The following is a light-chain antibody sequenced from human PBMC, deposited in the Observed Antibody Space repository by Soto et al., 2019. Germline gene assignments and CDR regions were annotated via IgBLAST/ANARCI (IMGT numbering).Light chain of an antibody. Sequence: ETVMTQSPATLFVSPGERATLSCRASQSVSSSSLAWYQQRRGQAPRLLIHDASSRATGIPDRFSGSGSGTEFTLTISSLQSEDFAVYYCQQYNNWPPWTFGQGTKVDIK. J-gene: IGKJ1*01. V-gene: IGKV3D-15*01. CDR2: DAS. CDR1: QSVSSSS. CDR3: QQYNNWPPWT.